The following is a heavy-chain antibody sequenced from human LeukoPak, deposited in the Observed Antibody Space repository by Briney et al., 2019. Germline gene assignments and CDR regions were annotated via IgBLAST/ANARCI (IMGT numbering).Heavy chain of an antibody. V-gene: IGHV4-34*01. Sequence: SETLSLTCAVYGGSFSGYYWSWIRQPPGKGLEWIGEINHSGSTNYNPSLKSRVTISVDTSKNQFSLKLSSVTAADTAVYYCARGGRWLRFFPFDYRGLGTLVTVSS. D-gene: IGHD5-12*01. CDR1: GGSFSGYY. J-gene: IGHJ4*02. CDR2: INHSGST. CDR3: ARGGRWLRFFPFDY.